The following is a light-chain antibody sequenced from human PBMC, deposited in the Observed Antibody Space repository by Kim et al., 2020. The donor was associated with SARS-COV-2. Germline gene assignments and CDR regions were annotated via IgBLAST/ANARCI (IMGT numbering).Light chain of an antibody. Sequence: EIVLTQSPATLSLSPGERATLSCRASQSVSSYLAWYQQKPGQAPRLLIYDASTRATGIPARFSGSGSGTDFTLTISSLEPEDFAVYYCQRSRKWRPRTFGGRTKVESK. CDR2: DAS. J-gene: IGKJ4*01. CDR3: QRSRKWRPRT. V-gene: IGKV3-11*01. CDR1: QSVSSY.